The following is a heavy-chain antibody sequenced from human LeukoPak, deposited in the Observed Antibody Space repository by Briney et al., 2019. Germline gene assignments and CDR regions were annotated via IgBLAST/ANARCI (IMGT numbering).Heavy chain of an antibody. Sequence: GGSLRLSCAASGFTFSRHWMTWVRQAPGKGLEWVANIKEDGSEENYVDSVKGRFTISRDNAKNSAFLQMNSPRADDTAVYYCARDTRYGDNDYWGQGTLVTASS. J-gene: IGHJ4*02. CDR3: ARDTRYGDNDY. CDR2: IKEDGSEE. CDR1: GFTFSRHW. D-gene: IGHD4-17*01. V-gene: IGHV3-7*05.